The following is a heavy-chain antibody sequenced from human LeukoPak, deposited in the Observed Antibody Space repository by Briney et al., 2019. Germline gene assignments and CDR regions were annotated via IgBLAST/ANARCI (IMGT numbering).Heavy chain of an antibody. V-gene: IGHV3-33*01. D-gene: IGHD3-10*01. CDR3: AREIFGSGGYPDF. CDR1: GFNFDTYA. Sequence: GGSLRLSCAASGFNFDTYAMHWVRQAPGQGLEWVALTWHDGSHKFYSNSVRGQFTISRDNSKNTVYLQMNNLRPDDTAVYYCAREIFGSGGYPDFWGQGTLVTVSS. J-gene: IGHJ4*02. CDR2: TWHDGSHK.